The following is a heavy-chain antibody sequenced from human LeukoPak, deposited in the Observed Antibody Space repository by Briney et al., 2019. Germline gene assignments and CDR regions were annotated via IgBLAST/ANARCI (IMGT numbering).Heavy chain of an antibody. V-gene: IGHV3-30*04. Sequence: GGSLGLSCAASGFTFSSYAMHWVRQAPGKGLEWVAVISYDGSNKYYADSVKGRFTISRDNSKNTLYLQMNSLRAEDTAVYYCARDFGAGGTANFDYWGQGTLVTVSS. J-gene: IGHJ4*02. CDR2: ISYDGSNK. CDR1: GFTFSSYA. D-gene: IGHD2-21*02. CDR3: ARDFGAGGTANFDY.